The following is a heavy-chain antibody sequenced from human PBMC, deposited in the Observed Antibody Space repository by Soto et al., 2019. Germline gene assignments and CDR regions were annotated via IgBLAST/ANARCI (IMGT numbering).Heavy chain of an antibody. CDR3: ARDTYYYDSSGYYRPRFDY. CDR1: GYSFTSYW. Sequence: GESLKISCKGSGYSFTSYWISWVRQMPGKGLEWMGRIDPSDSYTNYSPSFQGHVTISADKSISTAYLQWSSLKASDTAMYYCARDTYYYDSSGYYRPRFDYWGQGTLVTVSS. CDR2: IDPSDSYT. D-gene: IGHD3-22*01. J-gene: IGHJ4*02. V-gene: IGHV5-10-1*01.